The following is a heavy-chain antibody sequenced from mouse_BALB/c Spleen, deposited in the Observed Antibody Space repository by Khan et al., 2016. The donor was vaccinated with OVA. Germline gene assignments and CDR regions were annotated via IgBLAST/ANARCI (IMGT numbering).Heavy chain of an antibody. CDR1: GYTFTNYG. V-gene: IGHV9-1*02. D-gene: IGHD2-4*01. Sequence: QIQLVQSGPELKKPGETVKISCETSGYTFTNYGMNWVKQAPGKGLKWMGWINTNTGESIYADDFKGRFAFSLETSASTAFLHINNLKNEDMATYFCARGFNYDGAWFAYWGQGTLVTVSA. J-gene: IGHJ3*01. CDR3: ARGFNYDGAWFAY. CDR2: INTNTGES.